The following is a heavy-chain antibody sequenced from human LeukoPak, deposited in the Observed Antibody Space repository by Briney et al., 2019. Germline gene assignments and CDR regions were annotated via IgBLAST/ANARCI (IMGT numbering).Heavy chain of an antibody. CDR2: ISYDGSNK. Sequence: GGSLRLSCAASGFTFSSYWMHWVRQAPGKGLEWVAVISYDGSNKYYADSVKGRFTISRDNSKNTLYLQMNSLRAEDTAVYYCAKDHYGDFFRGMDVWGQGTTVTVSS. J-gene: IGHJ6*02. CDR3: AKDHYGDFFRGMDV. CDR1: GFTFSSYW. D-gene: IGHD4-17*01. V-gene: IGHV3-30*18.